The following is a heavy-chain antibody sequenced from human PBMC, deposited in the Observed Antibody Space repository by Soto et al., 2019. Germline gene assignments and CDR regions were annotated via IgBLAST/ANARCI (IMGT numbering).Heavy chain of an antibody. V-gene: IGHV3-48*03. CDR2: ISSSGSTI. CDR3: SRGGLYGDYGDY. D-gene: IGHD4-17*01. J-gene: IGHJ4*02. CDR1: GFTFSSYE. Sequence: EVQLVESGGGLVQPGGSLRLSCAASGFTFSSYEMNWVRQAPGKGLEWVSYISSSGSTIYYADSVKGRFTISRDNAKNSLYLQMNSLRAEDTAVYYCSRGGLYGDYGDYWGQGTLVTVSS.